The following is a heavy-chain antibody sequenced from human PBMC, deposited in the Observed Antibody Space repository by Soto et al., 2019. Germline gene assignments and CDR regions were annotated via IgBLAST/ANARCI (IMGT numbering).Heavy chain of an antibody. Sequence: ESGGGLVQPGRSLRLSCAASGFTFDDYAMHWVRQPPGKGLEWVSGISWNSGTSAYADSVKGRFSISRDNAKYSLYLQMNSLGAEDTALYYCTKGNWGSAFDIWGQGTMVTVSS. CDR2: ISWNSGTS. CDR1: GFTFDDYA. CDR3: TKGNWGSAFDI. J-gene: IGHJ3*02. V-gene: IGHV3-9*01. D-gene: IGHD7-27*01.